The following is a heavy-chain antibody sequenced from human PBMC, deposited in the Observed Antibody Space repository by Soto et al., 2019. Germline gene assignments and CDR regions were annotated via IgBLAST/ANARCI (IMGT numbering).Heavy chain of an antibody. CDR2: IYYSGST. CDR1: GGSISSYY. V-gene: IGHV4-59*01. J-gene: IGHJ6*03. D-gene: IGHD6-13*01. CDR3: ARVLSSAAAVFYYYMDV. Sequence: SETLSITCTVSGGSISSYYWSWVRQPPGKGLEWIGYIYYSGSTNYNPSLKSRVTISVDTSKNQFSLKLSSVTAADTAVYYCARVLSSAAAVFYYYMDVWGKGTTVTVSS.